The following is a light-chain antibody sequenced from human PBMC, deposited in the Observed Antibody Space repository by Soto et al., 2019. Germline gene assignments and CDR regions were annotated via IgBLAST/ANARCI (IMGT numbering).Light chain of an antibody. Sequence: QSVLTQPPSVSGAPGQTITISCTGSSSNIGAGYDVHWYQQLPGRAPKLLIYRNDQRPSGVPDRFSGSKSGTSASLAISGLRSEDEADYYCAAWDDSLSVLFGGGTKLTVL. CDR1: SSNIGAGYD. CDR2: RND. CDR3: AAWDDSLSVL. V-gene: IGLV1-47*01. J-gene: IGLJ3*02.